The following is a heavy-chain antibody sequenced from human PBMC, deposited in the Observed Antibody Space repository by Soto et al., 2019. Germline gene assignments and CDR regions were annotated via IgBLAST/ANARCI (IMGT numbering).Heavy chain of an antibody. V-gene: IGHV3-7*01. D-gene: IGHD3-16*01. J-gene: IGHJ6*03. Sequence: GGSLRLSCAASGFTFSTYAMTWVRQAPDKGLEWVASIRQDGNEIYYVASVKGRFTVSRDNPKNSVYLQMSSLRADDTAVYYCVRWGFTGHFYYMDVWGKGTTVTVSS. CDR3: VRWGFTGHFYYMDV. CDR1: GFTFSTYA. CDR2: IRQDGNEI.